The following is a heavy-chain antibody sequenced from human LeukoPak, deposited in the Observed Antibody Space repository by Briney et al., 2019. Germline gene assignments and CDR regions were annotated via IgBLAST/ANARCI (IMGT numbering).Heavy chain of an antibody. CDR1: GFTFSSYA. CDR3: AKVETAAAATLRGFDY. D-gene: IGHD6-13*01. V-gene: IGHV3-23*01. CDR2: IGGSGGST. J-gene: IGHJ4*02. Sequence: GGSLRLSCAASGFTFSSYAMSWVRQAPGKGLEWVSSIGGSGGSTYYADSVKGRFTISRDNSKNTLYLQMNSLRAEDTAIYYCAKVETAAAATLRGFDYWGQGTLVTVSS.